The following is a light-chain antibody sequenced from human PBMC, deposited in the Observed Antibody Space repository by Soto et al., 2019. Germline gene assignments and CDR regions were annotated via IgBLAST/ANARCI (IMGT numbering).Light chain of an antibody. CDR3: QQSYSTPPST. CDR1: QSISSY. Sequence: DIQMTQSPSSLFASVGDRVTITCRASQSISSYLNWYQQKPGKAPKLLIYAASSLQSGVPSRFSGSGSGTDFTLTISSLQPEDFATYYCQQSYSTPPSTFGPGTKVDIE. V-gene: IGKV1-39*01. J-gene: IGKJ3*01. CDR2: AAS.